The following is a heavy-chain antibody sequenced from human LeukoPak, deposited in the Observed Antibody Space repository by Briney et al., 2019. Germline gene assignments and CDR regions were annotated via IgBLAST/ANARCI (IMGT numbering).Heavy chain of an antibody. CDR1: GYTFTGYY. CDR3: ARDLPDSSGWYVNWFDP. Sequence: ASVKVSCKASGYTFTGYYMHWVRQAPGQGLEWMGWINPNSGGTNYAQKFQGRVTMTRDTSISTAYMELSRLRSDDTAVYYCARDLPDSSGWYVNWFDPWGQGTLVTVSS. V-gene: IGHV1-2*02. CDR2: INPNSGGT. J-gene: IGHJ5*02. D-gene: IGHD6-19*01.